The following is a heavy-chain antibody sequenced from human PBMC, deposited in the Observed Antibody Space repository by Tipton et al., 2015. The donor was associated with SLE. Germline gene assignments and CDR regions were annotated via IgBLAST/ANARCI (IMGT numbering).Heavy chain of an antibody. J-gene: IGHJ4*02. Sequence: GSLRLSCAASGFTFSSYWMSWVRQAPGKGLEWVANIKQDGSEKYYVDSVKGRFTISRDNAKNSLYLQMNSLRAEDMAVYYCARERETLAALDYWGQGTLVTVSS. D-gene: IGHD6-6*01. V-gene: IGHV3-7*01. CDR2: IKQDGSEK. CDR3: ARERETLAALDY. CDR1: GFTFSSYW.